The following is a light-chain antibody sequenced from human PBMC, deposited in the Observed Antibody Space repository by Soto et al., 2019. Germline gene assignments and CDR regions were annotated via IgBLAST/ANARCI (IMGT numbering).Light chain of an antibody. Sequence: QSVLTQPASVSGSPGQSITISCTGTRSDVGSYNLVSWYQQHPGKAPKLMIYEDHKRPSGVSNRFSGSKSGNTASLTISGLQAEDDAHYYCCSYAPISTVVFGGGTKLTVL. CDR3: CSYAPISTVV. V-gene: IGLV2-23*01. CDR2: EDH. CDR1: RSDVGSYNL. J-gene: IGLJ3*02.